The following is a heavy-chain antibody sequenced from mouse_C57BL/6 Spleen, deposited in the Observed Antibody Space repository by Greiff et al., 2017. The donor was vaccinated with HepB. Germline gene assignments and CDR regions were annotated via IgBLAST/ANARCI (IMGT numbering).Heavy chain of an antibody. CDR1: GFTFTDYY. Sequence: EVKVVESGGGLVQPGGSLSLSCAASGFTFTDYYMSWVRQPPGKALEWLGFIRNKANGYTTEYSASVKGRFTISRDNSQSILYLQMNALRAEDSATYYCARYRPGDYAMDYWGQGTSVTVSS. V-gene: IGHV7-3*01. CDR3: ARYRPGDYAMDY. J-gene: IGHJ4*01. CDR2: IRNKANGYTT.